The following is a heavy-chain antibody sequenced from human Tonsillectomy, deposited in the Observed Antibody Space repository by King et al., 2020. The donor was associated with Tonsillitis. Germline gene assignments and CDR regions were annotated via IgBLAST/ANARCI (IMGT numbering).Heavy chain of an antibody. CDR1: SASISSGGYY. J-gene: IGHJ5*02. D-gene: IGHD6-13*01. CDR3: ARAHIAAAGRCSFDP. V-gene: IGHV4-31*03. CDR2: MHYSGPT. Sequence: VQLQESGPGLVKPSQTLSLTCTVSSASISSGGYYWSWIRQHPGKGLEYIGYMHYSGPTFYNPSLKSRVTISVDTSKNQFSLNLRSVTAADTAVYYCARAHIAAAGRCSFDPWGQGTLVTVSS.